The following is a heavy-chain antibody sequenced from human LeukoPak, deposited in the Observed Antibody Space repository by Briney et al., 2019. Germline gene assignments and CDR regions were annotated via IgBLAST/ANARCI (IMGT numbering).Heavy chain of an antibody. V-gene: IGHV3-7*01. CDR1: GFTFSDYY. CDR3: VKVAKYYYGSETYYFFEH. D-gene: IGHD3-10*01. J-gene: IGHJ4*02. CDR2: IKQDGSEK. Sequence: PGGSLRLSCAASGFTFSDYYMSWIRQAPGKGLEWVANIKQDGSEKYYVDSVKGRFTISRDNAKNSLDLQMNSLRVEDTGIYYCVKVAKYYYGSETYYFFEHWGQGTPVTASS.